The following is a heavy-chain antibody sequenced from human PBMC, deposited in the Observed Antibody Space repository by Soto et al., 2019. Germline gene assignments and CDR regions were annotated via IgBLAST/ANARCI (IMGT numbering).Heavy chain of an antibody. CDR1: GGTFSSYA. Sequence: GASVKVSCKASGGTFSSYAISWVRQAPGQGLEWMGGIIPMFGSPNYGQRFQGRVTITADESTSTAYMELSSLRSEDTAVYYCARAPLTTGYESLFTSVYPWRQGNLVTVSS. D-gene: IGHD5-12*01. CDR3: ARAPLTTGYESLFTSVYP. CDR2: IIPMFGSP. J-gene: IGHJ5*02. V-gene: IGHV1-69*13.